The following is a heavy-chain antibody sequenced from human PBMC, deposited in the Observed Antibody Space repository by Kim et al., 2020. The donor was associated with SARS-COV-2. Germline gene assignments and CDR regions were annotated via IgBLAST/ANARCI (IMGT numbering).Heavy chain of an antibody. D-gene: IGHD6-19*01. V-gene: IGHV4-34*01. Sequence: SETLSLTCAVYGGSFSGYYWSWIRQPPGKGLEWIGEINHSGSTNYNPSLKSRVTISVDTSKNQFSLKLSSVTAADTAVYYCARSAHSSGWYRGWAEYFQHWGQGTLVTVSS. CDR3: ARSAHSSGWYRGWAEYFQH. CDR2: INHSGST. CDR1: GGSFSGYY. J-gene: IGHJ1*01.